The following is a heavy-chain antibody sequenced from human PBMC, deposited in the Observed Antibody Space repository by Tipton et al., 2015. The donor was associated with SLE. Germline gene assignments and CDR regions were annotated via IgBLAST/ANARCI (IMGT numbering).Heavy chain of an antibody. CDR2: ISAYNANT. Sequence: QLVQSGAEVMKPGASVKVSCKASGYTFTNFDISWVRQAPGQGLEWVGWISAYNANTNYAQKLQGRVTMTTDTSTSTAYMELRSLRPDDTAVYYCARDLLSSGYYDSSGFSSFDYWGQGTLVTVSS. J-gene: IGHJ4*02. V-gene: IGHV1-18*01. D-gene: IGHD3-22*01. CDR3: ARDLLSSGYYDSSGFSSFDY. CDR1: GYTFTNFD.